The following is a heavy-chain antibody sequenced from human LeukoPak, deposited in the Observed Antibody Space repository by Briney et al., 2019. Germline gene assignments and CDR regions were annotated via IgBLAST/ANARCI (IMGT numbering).Heavy chain of an antibody. CDR1: GYTFTGYY. CDR2: INPNSGGT. Sequence: ASVKVSCKASGYTFTGYYMHWVRQAPGQGLEWMGWINPNSGGTNYAQKFQGRVTMTRDTSISTAYMELSRLRSDDTAVYYCARVSYSSGWIDAFDIWGQGTMVTVSS. CDR3: ARVSYSSGWIDAFDI. J-gene: IGHJ3*02. V-gene: IGHV1-2*02. D-gene: IGHD6-19*01.